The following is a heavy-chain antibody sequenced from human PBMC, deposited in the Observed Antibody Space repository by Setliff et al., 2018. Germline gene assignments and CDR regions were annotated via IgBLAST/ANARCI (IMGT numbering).Heavy chain of an antibody. Sequence: SETLSLTCIVSGGSISSNNYYGGWIRQPPGKGLEWSGSIYYSGSTYYNPSLKSRVTISVDTSKNQFSLKLSSVTGADTAVYYCARRQYYDSSGYYYEPPLPFDYWGQGTLVTVSS. CDR3: ARRQYYDSSGYYYEPPLPFDY. D-gene: IGHD3-22*01. V-gene: IGHV4-39*01. CDR1: GGSISSNNYY. CDR2: IYYSGST. J-gene: IGHJ4*02.